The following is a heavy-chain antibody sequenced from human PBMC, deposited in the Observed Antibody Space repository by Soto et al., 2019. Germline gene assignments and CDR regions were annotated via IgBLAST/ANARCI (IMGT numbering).Heavy chain of an antibody. CDR1: GFSFSSYW. D-gene: IGHD3-9*01. J-gene: IGHJ3*01. CDR3: ARSPGGYYID. CDR2: INTDGSST. Sequence: EVQLVESGGGLVQPGGSLRLSCADSGFSFSSYWMHWVRQGPGKGLVWVSRINTDGSSTNYADSVKGRFTISRDNAKNTLYLQMNSLRAEDTAVYYCARSPGGYYIDWGQGPMVTVSS. V-gene: IGHV3-74*01.